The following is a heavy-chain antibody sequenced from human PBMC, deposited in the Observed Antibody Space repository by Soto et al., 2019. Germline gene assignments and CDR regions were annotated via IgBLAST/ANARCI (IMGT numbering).Heavy chain of an antibody. CDR1: GFTFSSYA. CDR3: AKDRGDYYLYAFDI. Sequence: EVQLLESGGGLVQPGGSLRLSCAASGFTFSSYAMSWVRQPPGKGLGWVSVISGSGGSTYYADSVKGRFTISRDNSKNTLYLQMNSLRAEDTAVYYCAKDRGDYYLYAFDIWGQGTMVTVSS. D-gene: IGHD4-17*01. CDR2: ISGSGGST. V-gene: IGHV3-23*01. J-gene: IGHJ3*02.